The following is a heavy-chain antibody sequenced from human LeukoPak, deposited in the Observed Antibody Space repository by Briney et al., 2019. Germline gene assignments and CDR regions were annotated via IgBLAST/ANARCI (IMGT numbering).Heavy chain of an antibody. J-gene: IGHJ4*02. V-gene: IGHV4-4*02. Sequence: SETLSLTCTVSDGSIKTNYWWTWVRQPPGKGLEWIGETWHSGSSTNYNPSLKSRVIISVDKPKSQFSLKLTSVTAADTAIYYCARGNEYTWWQWSQGTLVTVSS. CDR2: TWHSGSST. D-gene: IGHD2-15*01. CDR3: ARGNEYTWWQ. CDR1: DGSIKTNYW.